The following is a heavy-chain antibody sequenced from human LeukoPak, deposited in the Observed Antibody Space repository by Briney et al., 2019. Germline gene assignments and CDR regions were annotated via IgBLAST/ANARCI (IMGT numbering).Heavy chain of an antibody. Sequence: ASVKVSCKASGYTFTSYDINWVRQATGQGLEWMGWMNPNGGNTGYAQKFQGRVTITRNTSISTAYMELSSLRSEDTAVYYCARKLSIIPAAIYTFDYWGQGTLVTVSS. J-gene: IGHJ4*02. CDR2: MNPNGGNT. D-gene: IGHD2-2*02. V-gene: IGHV1-8*03. CDR3: ARKLSIIPAAIYTFDY. CDR1: GYTFTSYD.